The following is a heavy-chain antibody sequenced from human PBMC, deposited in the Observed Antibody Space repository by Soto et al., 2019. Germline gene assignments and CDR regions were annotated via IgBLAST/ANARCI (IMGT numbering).Heavy chain of an antibody. Sequence: PGGSLRLSCAASGFTFSNAWMNWVRQAPGKGLEWVGRIKSKTDGGTTDYAAPVKGRFTISRDDSKNTLYLQMNSLKTEDTAVYYCTTGVFGGGDCYYYYYGMDVWGQGTTVTGSS. CDR3: TTGVFGGGDCYYYYYGMDV. J-gene: IGHJ6*02. D-gene: IGHD2-21*02. V-gene: IGHV3-15*07. CDR1: GFTFSNAW. CDR2: IKSKTDGGTT.